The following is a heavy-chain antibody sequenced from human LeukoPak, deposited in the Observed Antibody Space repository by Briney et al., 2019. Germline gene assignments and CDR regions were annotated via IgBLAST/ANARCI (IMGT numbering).Heavy chain of an antibody. V-gene: IGHV4-39*01. D-gene: IGHD1-1*01. CDR2: IYYSGST. CDR1: GGSISSSSYY. J-gene: IGHJ4*02. CDR3: ARLSTGDYYFDY. Sequence: SETLSLTCTVSGGSISSSSYYWGLIRQPPGKGLEWIGSIYYSGSTYHNPSLKSRVTISVDTSKNQFSLRLSSVTAADTAVYYCARLSTGDYYFDYWGQGTLVTVSS.